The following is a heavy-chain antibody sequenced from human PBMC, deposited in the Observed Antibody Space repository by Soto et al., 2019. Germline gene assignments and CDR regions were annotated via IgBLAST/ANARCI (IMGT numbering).Heavy chain of an antibody. CDR3: ARDRRNMVATAGFYYYYGMDV. D-gene: IGHD5-12*01. Sequence: QVQLVQSGAEVKKPGSSVKVSCKASGGTFSSYTISWVRQAPGQGLEWMGRIIPILGIANYAQKFQGRVTITGDKSTSTAYMELSSLRSADTAVYYCARDRRNMVATAGFYYYYGMDVWGQGTTVTVSS. J-gene: IGHJ6*02. CDR2: IIPILGIA. V-gene: IGHV1-69*08. CDR1: GGTFSSYT.